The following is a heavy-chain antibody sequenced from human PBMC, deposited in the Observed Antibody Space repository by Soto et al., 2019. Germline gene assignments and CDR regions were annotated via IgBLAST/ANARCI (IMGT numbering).Heavy chain of an antibody. Sequence: GGSLRLSCAASGFTFSSYAMSWFRQSPGKGLEWVSAISGSGGSTYYADSVKGRFTISRDNSKNTLYLQMNSLRAEDTAVYYCAKDRARPGIAAAGTFNWFDPWGQGTLVTVSS. CDR1: GFTFSSYA. CDR3: AKDRARPGIAAAGTFNWFDP. V-gene: IGHV3-23*01. CDR2: ISGSGGST. D-gene: IGHD6-13*01. J-gene: IGHJ5*02.